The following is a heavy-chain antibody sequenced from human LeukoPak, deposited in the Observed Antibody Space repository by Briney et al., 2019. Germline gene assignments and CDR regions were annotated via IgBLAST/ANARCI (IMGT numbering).Heavy chain of an antibody. V-gene: IGHV1-2*06. J-gene: IGHJ4*02. CDR2: INPNSGGT. CDR1: GYTFTGYY. D-gene: IGHD3-3*01. CDR3: ARGRIFGVVSHGSVPLYYFDY. Sequence: GASVKVSCKASGYTFTGYYMHWVRQAPGQGLEWMGRINPNSGGTNYAQKLQGRVTMTRDTSISTAYMELSRLRSDDTAVYYCARGRIFGVVSHGSVPLYYFDYWGQGTLVTVSS.